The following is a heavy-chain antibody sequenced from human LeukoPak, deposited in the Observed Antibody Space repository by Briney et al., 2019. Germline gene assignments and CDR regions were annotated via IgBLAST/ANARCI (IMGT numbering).Heavy chain of an antibody. CDR3: AKMVQEFYTNPHYLDY. CDR2: ISGSGAGT. D-gene: IGHD4-11*01. CDR1: GFTFSSYA. J-gene: IGHJ4*02. V-gene: IGHV3-23*01. Sequence: GGSLRLSCAVSGFTFSSYAMNWVRQAPGKGLEWVSGISGSGAGTYYADSVKGRFTISRDNSKNTLYLQMNSLRAEDTAVYYCAKMVQEFYTNPHYLDYWGQGTLVNVSS.